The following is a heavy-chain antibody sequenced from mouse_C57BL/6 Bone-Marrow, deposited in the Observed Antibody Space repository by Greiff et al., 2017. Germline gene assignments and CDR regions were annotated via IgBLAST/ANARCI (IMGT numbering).Heavy chain of an antibody. CDR1: GFTFSDYY. CDR2: NSNGGGSP. CDR3: ARHEGIYYGSSYGFAY. V-gene: IGHV5-12*01. Sequence: DVKLQESGGGLVQPGGSLKLSCAASGFTFSDYYMYWVRQTPEKRLGWVAYNSNGGGSPYYPETVKGRFTISRDNAKNTLYLQMSRLKSEDTAMYYCARHEGIYYGSSYGFAYWGQGTLVTVSA. D-gene: IGHD1-1*01. J-gene: IGHJ3*01.